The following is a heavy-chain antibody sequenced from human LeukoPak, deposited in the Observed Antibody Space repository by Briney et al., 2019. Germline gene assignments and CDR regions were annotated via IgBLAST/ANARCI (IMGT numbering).Heavy chain of an antibody. Sequence: PGGSLRLSCVASGFTFSSYAMGWVRQAPGKGLEWVSAISGSGVTTHYAGSVKGRFSISRDNSKNTLYLQMDSLRAEDTTLYYCAKGQGRGWKGLFDYWGQGTLVTVSS. D-gene: IGHD1-1*01. CDR1: GFTFSSYA. J-gene: IGHJ4*02. CDR2: ISGSGVTT. CDR3: AKGQGRGWKGLFDY. V-gene: IGHV3-23*01.